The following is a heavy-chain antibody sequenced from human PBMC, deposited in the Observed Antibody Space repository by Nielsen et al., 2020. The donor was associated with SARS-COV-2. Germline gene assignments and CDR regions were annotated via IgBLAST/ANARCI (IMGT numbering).Heavy chain of an antibody. J-gene: IGHJ4*02. D-gene: IGHD2-15*01. CDR2: INHSGST. Sequence: SETLSLTCAVYGGSFSGYYWSWIRQPPGKGLEWIGEINHSGSTNYNPSLKSRVTISVDTSKNQFSLKLSSVTAADTAVYYCARDVSGGYDYWGQGTLVTVSS. V-gene: IGHV4-34*01. CDR3: ARDVSGGYDY. CDR1: GGSFSGYY.